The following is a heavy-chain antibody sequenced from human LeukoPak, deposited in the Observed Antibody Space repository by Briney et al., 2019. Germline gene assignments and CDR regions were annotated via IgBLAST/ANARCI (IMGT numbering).Heavy chain of an antibody. CDR2: INPNSGGT. Sequence: ASVKVSCKASGYTFTGYYMHWVRQAPGQGLEWMGWINPNSGGTNYAQKFQGRVTMTRDTSISTAYMELSSLRPEDTALYHCAKEVDCPSDCLFFHSWGQGTLVTVSS. D-gene: IGHD2-21*02. CDR1: GYTFTGYY. V-gene: IGHV1-2*02. J-gene: IGHJ4*02. CDR3: AKEVDCPSDCLFFHS.